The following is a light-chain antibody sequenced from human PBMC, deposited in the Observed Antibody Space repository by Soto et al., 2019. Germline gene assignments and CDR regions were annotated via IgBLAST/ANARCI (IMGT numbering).Light chain of an antibody. Sequence: QSVLTQPPSVSAAPGQKVTISCSGTSSNIGNNYVSWYQQLPGTAPKLMIYEVSNRPSGVSNRFSGSKSGDTASLTISGLQAEDEADYYCSSYTTRTTLYVFGTGTKVTVL. CDR3: SSYTTRTTLYV. CDR1: SSNIGNNY. J-gene: IGLJ1*01. CDR2: EVS. V-gene: IGLV2-14*01.